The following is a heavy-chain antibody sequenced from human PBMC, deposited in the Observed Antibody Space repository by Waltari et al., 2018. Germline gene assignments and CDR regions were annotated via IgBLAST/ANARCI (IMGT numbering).Heavy chain of an antibody. CDR3: ARGGSGSYMGSFDI. CDR2: IYHTGTT. J-gene: IGHJ3*02. CDR1: GYSISNGYY. Sequence: QVQLQESGPGLVKPSEPLSLTCAVSGYSISNGYYWSWIRQPPGKGLEWIGGIYHTGTTYYNASLKSRVTISVDTSKNQFSLNLSFVTAADTALYFCARGGSGSYMGSFDIWGQGPMVTVSS. D-gene: IGHD1-26*01. V-gene: IGHV4-38-2*01.